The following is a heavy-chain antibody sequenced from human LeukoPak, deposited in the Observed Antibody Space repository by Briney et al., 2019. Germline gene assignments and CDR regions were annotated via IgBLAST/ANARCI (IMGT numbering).Heavy chain of an antibody. V-gene: IGHV3-23*01. Sequence: GGSLRLSCAASGFTFSSYAMSWVRQAPGKGLEWVSAISGSGGSTYYADSVKGRFTISRDNSKNTLYLQMNSLRAEDTAVYYCAKEWNYDILTGYYRSGSDYWGQGTLVTVSS. CDR2: ISGSGGST. D-gene: IGHD3-9*01. J-gene: IGHJ4*02. CDR3: AKEWNYDILTGYYRSGSDY. CDR1: GFTFSSYA.